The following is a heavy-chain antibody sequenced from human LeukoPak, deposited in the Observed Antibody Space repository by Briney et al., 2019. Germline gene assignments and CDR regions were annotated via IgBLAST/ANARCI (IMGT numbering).Heavy chain of an antibody. D-gene: IGHD3-9*01. CDR2: ISAYNGNT. V-gene: IGHV1-18*01. J-gene: IGHJ4*02. CDR3: ARVGLRYFDWLSSNYFDY. Sequence: ASVKVSCKASGGTFSSYGISWVRQAPGQGLEWMGWISAYNGNTNYAQKLQGRVTMTTDTSTSTAYMELRSLRSDDTAVYYCARVGLRYFDWLSSNYFDYWGQGTLVTVSS. CDR1: GGTFSSYG.